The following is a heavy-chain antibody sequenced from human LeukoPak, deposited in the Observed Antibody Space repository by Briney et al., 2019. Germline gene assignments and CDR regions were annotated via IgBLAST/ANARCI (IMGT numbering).Heavy chain of an antibody. CDR1: GGSFSGYY. J-gene: IGHJ6*03. V-gene: IGHV4-34*01. Sequence: SETLSLTCAVYGGSFSGYYWSWIHQPPGKGLEWIGEINHSGSTNYNPSLKSRVTISVDTSKNQFSLKLSSVTAADTAVYYCARGRTQYCSGGSCYSPYYYYYMDVWGKGTTVTVSS. CDR2: INHSGST. D-gene: IGHD2-15*01. CDR3: ARGRTQYCSGGSCYSPYYYYYMDV.